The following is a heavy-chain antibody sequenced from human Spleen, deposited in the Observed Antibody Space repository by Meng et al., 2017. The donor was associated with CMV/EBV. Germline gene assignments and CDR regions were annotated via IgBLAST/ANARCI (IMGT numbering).Heavy chain of an antibody. D-gene: IGHD2-15*01. CDR3: ATSGSYTFDY. CDR1: GGSISSSSYY. Sequence: RQRLEESGPGLVKPSETLSLTCTVSGGSISSSSYYWGWIRQPPGKGLEWIGSIYYSGSTYYNPSLKSRVTISVDTSKNQFSLKLSSVTAADTAVYYCATSGSYTFDYWGQGTLVTVSS. CDR2: IYYSGST. J-gene: IGHJ4*02. V-gene: IGHV4-39*06.